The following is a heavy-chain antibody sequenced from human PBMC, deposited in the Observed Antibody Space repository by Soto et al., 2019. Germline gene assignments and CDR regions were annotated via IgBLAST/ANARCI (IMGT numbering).Heavy chain of an antibody. CDR1: GFSLTTSGVG. CDR3: AHRQYSSNALYNWFDL. CDR2: IYWDDDK. Sequence: SGPTLVNPTQTLTLTCTFSGFSLTTSGVGVGWIRQPPGKALEWLALIYWDDDKRYSPSLKTRLTITKDASKNQVVLTMTNMDPVDTATYYCAHRQYSSNALYNWFDLWGQGTLVNVSS. D-gene: IGHD1-1*01. V-gene: IGHV2-5*02. J-gene: IGHJ5*02.